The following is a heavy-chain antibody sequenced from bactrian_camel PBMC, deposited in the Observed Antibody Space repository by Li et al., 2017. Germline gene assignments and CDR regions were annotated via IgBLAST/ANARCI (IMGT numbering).Heavy chain of an antibody. D-gene: IGHD2*01. CDR3: AADLRSSRAVVDPRDLTSRDYAY. CDR1: GFTFSSNG. Sequence: HVQLVESGGGLVQPGGSLRLSCAASGFTFSSNGMSWVRQAPGKGLEWVSGIWSDGSNTYYADSVKGRFTISQDNDKNTLYLQMNSLKSEDTAMYYCAADLRSSRAVVDPRDLTSRDYAYWGQGTQVTVSS. CDR2: IWSDGSNT. V-gene: IGHV3S7*01. J-gene: IGHJ4*01.